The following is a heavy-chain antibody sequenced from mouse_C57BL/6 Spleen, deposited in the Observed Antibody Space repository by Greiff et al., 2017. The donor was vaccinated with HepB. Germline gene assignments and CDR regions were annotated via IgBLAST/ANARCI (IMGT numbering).Heavy chain of an antibody. CDR2: TRNKANNHVT. D-gene: IGHD1-1*01. J-gene: IGHJ4*01. CDR1: GFTFSDAW. V-gene: IGHV6-6*01. CDR3: TPYYYGSSHCAMDY. Sequence: EVQLQQSGGGLVQPGGYMKLSCAASGFTFSDAWMDWVRQSPEEGREWVAETRNKANNHVTYYAESVKGMVTISGDDSKSSVYRQMNSLRAEETGFYYCTPYYYGSSHCAMDYWGQGTSVTVSS.